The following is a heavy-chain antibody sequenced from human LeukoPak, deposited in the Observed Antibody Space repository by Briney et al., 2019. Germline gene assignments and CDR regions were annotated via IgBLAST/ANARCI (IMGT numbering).Heavy chain of an antibody. V-gene: IGHV4-4*02. J-gene: IGHJ3*02. D-gene: IGHD3-10*01. CDR2: IYHSGST. Sequence: PSGTLSLTCAVSGGSISSNNWWSWVRQPPGKGLEWIGEIYHSGSTNYNPSLKSRVTISVDKSKNQFSLKLSSVTAADTAVYYCARDSSLMVRGVISFDIWGQGTMVTVSS. CDR1: GGSISSNNW. CDR3: ARDSSLMVRGVISFDI.